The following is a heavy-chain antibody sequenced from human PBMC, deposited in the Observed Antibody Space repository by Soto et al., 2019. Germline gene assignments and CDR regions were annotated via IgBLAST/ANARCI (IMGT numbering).Heavy chain of an antibody. CDR2: IDPSGGIT. CDR1: GYSFTNFH. Sequence: QVQLSQFGAEVKKPGASVKVSCKASGYSFTNFHIHWVRQAPGQGLEWMGMIDPSGGITRDAQRLQGRITMTEDASTSTVYMELRSLTSEDTAVYYCARDLIGHDNYETIGYYFDHWGQGTLVTVSS. J-gene: IGHJ4*02. D-gene: IGHD3-22*01. V-gene: IGHV1-46*01. CDR3: ARDLIGHDNYETIGYYFDH.